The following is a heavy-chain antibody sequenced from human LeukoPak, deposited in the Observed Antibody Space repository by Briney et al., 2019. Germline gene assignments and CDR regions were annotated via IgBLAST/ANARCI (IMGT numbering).Heavy chain of an antibody. CDR3: AREPYDISGYGMDV. J-gene: IGHJ6*02. D-gene: IGHD3-22*01. Sequence: PGGSLRLSCAASQFTFNIYPMHWVRQAAGKGLEWVATIAYDGTNVFYADSVRGRFSISRDNSKSALFLEMNSLRGEDTAVYYCAREPYDISGYGMDVWGQGTVVTVSS. CDR1: QFTFNIYP. V-gene: IGHV3-30-3*01. CDR2: IAYDGTNV.